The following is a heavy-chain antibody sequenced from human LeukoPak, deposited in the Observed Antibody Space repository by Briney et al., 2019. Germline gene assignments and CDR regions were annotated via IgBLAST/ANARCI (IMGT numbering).Heavy chain of an antibody. V-gene: IGHV4-39*07. Sequence: SETLSLTCSVSGDSISLSFYYWGWIRQPPGKGLEWIGEINHSGSTNYNPSLKSRVTISVDTSKNQFSLKLSSVTAADTAVYYCARGIKRYSSGWYRWGQGTLVTVSS. D-gene: IGHD6-19*01. CDR2: INHSGST. CDR3: ARGIKRYSSGWYR. J-gene: IGHJ5*02. CDR1: GDSISLSFYY.